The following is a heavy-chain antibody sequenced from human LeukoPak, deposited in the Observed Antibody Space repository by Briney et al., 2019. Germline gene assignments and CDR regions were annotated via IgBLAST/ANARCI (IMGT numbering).Heavy chain of an antibody. J-gene: IGHJ4*02. CDR1: GFSFSGHW. Sequence: GGSLRLSCTASGFSFSGHWMHWARQLPGKGLVWVSRISPTGSTTSYADSVKGRFTISRDNSKNTLYLQMNSLRAEDTAVYYCAKIGADYDILTGYYLVVGYFDYWGQGTLVTVSS. V-gene: IGHV3-74*01. CDR2: ISPTGSTT. D-gene: IGHD3-9*01. CDR3: AKIGADYDILTGYYLVVGYFDY.